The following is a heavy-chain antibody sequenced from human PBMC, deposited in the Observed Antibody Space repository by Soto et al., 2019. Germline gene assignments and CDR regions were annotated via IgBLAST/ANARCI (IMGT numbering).Heavy chain of an antibody. D-gene: IGHD2-8*01. CDR3: ARDGGGYCTNVVCSSFDY. V-gene: IGHV1-69*08. CDR1: GGTFSSYT. J-gene: IGHJ4*02. Sequence: QVQLVQSGAEVKKPGSSVKVSCKASGGTFSSYTISWVRQAPGQGLEWMGRIIPILGIANYAQKFQGRVTITADKSTSTAYMELSSLRSEDTAVYYCARDGGGYCTNVVCSSFDYWGQGTLVTVSS. CDR2: IIPILGIA.